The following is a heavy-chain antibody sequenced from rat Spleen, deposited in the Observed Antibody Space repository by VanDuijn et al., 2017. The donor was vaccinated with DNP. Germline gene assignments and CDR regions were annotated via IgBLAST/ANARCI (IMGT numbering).Heavy chain of an antibody. V-gene: IGHV3-3*01. CDR1: GYSITTSYR. CDR3: ARWPGYNPPYAMDA. CDR2: INTAGST. D-gene: IGHD1-4*01. Sequence: EVQLQESGPGLVKPSQSLSLTCSVTGYSITTSYRWNWIRKFPGNNLEWMGYINTAGSTNYNPSLKSRISITRDTSKNQLFLQVNSVTTEDTATYYCARWPGYNPPYAMDAWGQGTSVTVSS. J-gene: IGHJ4*01.